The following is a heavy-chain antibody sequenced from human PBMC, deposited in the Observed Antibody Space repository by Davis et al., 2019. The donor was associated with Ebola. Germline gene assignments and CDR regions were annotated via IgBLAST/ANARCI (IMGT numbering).Heavy chain of an antibody. CDR1: GDSVSSAG. CDR2: TYYTSKWYN. CDR3: ARGWLRSGFDY. V-gene: IGHV6-1*01. D-gene: IGHD5-12*01. Sequence: HSQTLSLTCAISGDSVSSAGWNWIRQSPSRGLEWLGRTYYTSKWYNDYAVSVKSRIIINPDTSKNQFSLQLNSVTPEDTAVYYCARGWLRSGFDYWGQGAPVTVSS. J-gene: IGHJ4*02.